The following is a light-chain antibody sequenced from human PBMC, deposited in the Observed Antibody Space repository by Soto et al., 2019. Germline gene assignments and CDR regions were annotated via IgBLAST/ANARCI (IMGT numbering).Light chain of an antibody. V-gene: IGLV2-8*01. CDR3: ISYAVSNIVV. CDR2: EVS. CDR1: SSDVGGYNF. Sequence: QSALTQPPSASGSPGQSVTISCTGTSSDVGGYNFVSWYQQHPGKSPKLMIYEVSERPSGVPDRFYVSKSGNTPSLTVSWLQAEDEADYYCISYAVSNIVVFGGGTKLTVL. J-gene: IGLJ2*01.